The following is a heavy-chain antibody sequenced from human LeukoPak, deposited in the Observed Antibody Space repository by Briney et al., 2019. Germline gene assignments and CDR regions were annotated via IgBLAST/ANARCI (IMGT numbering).Heavy chain of an antibody. CDR1: GGTFSSYA. CDR2: IIPIFGTA. D-gene: IGHD5-24*01. CDR3: ARDRRDGYNYFWFDP. J-gene: IGHJ5*02. V-gene: IGHV1-69*05. Sequence: SVKVSCKASGGTFSSYAISWVRQAPGQGLEWMGGIIPIFGTANYAQKFQGRVTITTDESTSTAYMELSSLRSEDTAVYYCARDRRDGYNYFWFDPWGQGTLVTVSS.